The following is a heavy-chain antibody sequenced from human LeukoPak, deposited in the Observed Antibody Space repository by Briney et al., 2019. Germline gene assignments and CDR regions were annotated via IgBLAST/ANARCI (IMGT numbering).Heavy chain of an antibody. V-gene: IGHV1-18*01. J-gene: IGHJ5*02. D-gene: IGHD3-10*01. CDR1: GYTFTSYG. Sequence: ASVKVSCKASGYTFTSYGISWVRQAPGQGLEGMGWISAYNGNTNYAQKLQGRVTMTTDTSTSTAYMELRSLRSDDTAVYYCARAYGSGSYSWFDPWGQGTLVTVSS. CDR3: ARAYGSGSYSWFDP. CDR2: ISAYNGNT.